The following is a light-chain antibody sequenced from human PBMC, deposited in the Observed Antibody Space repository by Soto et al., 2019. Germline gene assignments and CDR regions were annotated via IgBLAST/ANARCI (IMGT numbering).Light chain of an antibody. CDR3: SSYTTTSTLV. V-gene: IGLV2-14*01. J-gene: IGLJ3*02. CDR1: NRDVGSYNL. Sequence: QSVLTQPAPVSGSPGQSITIACTGTNRDVGSYNLVSWYQQRPGEAPKLIISEVRNRPSGISYRFTGSKSGNTASLTISGLQAEDEADYYCSSYTTTSTLVFGGGTKVTVL. CDR2: EVR.